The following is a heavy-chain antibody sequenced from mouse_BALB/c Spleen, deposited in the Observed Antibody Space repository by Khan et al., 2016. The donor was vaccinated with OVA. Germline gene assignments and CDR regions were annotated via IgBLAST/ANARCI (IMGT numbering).Heavy chain of an antibody. CDR2: INSDGGTT. CDR1: EYEFPSHD. CDR3: ARAYDRHWYFDV. D-gene: IGHD2-14*01. J-gene: IGHJ1*01. V-gene: IGHV5-2*01. Sequence: EVMLVESGGGLVQPGESLKLSCESDEYEFPSHDMSWVRKTPEKRLELVAVINSDGGTTYYPDTMERRFILSRDNTKKTLYLQMSSLRSEDTALDYCARAYDRHWYFDVWGAGTTVTVSS.